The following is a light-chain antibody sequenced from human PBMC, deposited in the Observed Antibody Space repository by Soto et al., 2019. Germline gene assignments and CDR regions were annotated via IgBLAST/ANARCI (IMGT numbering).Light chain of an antibody. Sequence: EIVMTQSPATLSVSPGDRVTLSCRASQSVRTNSAWYQQRPGQAPRLLFYGASTRATGIPARFSGSGSGTEFTLTMSSLQSEDFAVYYCQQYNNWPLTFGGGTKVEIK. J-gene: IGKJ4*01. V-gene: IGKV3-15*01. CDR3: QQYNNWPLT. CDR1: QSVRTN. CDR2: GAS.